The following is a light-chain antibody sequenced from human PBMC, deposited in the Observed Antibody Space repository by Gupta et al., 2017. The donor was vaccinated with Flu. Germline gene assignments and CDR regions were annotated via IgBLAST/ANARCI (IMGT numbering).Light chain of an antibody. V-gene: IGLV2-14*01. CDR2: EVS. CDR3: SSYTSSSTLYV. CDR1: SSDVGGYNY. J-gene: IGLJ1*01. Sequence: QSALTPPAAVYGSPGQSHTSPHTETSSDVGGYNYVSWYQQHPGKATKLLIYEVSTRPSGVSNRFSGSKSGNTASLTISGLQAEDEADYYCSSYTSSSTLYVFGTGTKVTVL.